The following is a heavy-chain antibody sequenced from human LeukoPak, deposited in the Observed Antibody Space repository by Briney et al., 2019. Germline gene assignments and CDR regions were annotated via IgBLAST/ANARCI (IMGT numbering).Heavy chain of an antibody. CDR3: ARSIRFKVWFDP. CDR1: GGSFSGYY. J-gene: IGHJ5*02. D-gene: IGHD3-3*01. CDR2: INHSGST. Sequence: SETLSLTCAVYGGSFSGYYWSWIRQPPGKGLEWIGEINHSGSTNYNPSLKSRVTISVDTSKNQFSLKLSSVTAADTAVYYCARSIRFKVWFDPWGQGTLVTVSS. V-gene: IGHV4-34*01.